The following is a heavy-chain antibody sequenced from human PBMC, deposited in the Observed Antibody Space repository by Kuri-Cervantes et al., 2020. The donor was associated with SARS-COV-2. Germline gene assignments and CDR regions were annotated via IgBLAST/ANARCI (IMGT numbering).Heavy chain of an antibody. CDR1: GGIFSSYA. Sequence: SVKVSCKASGGIFSSYAISWVRQAPGQGLEWMGGIIPIFAKANYAQKVQGRVTITADQSTSTAYMELSSLRSEDTAVYYCARGPGLSDSRGYYYFYWGQGTLVTVSS. V-gene: IGHV1-69*13. CDR2: IIPIFAKA. D-gene: IGHD3-22*01. CDR3: ARGPGLSDSRGYYYFY. J-gene: IGHJ4*02.